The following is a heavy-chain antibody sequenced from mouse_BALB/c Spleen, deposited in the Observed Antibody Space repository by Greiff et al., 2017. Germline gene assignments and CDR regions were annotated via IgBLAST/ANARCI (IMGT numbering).Heavy chain of an antibody. J-gene: IGHJ4*01. CDR3: AGTGTGYYAMDY. CDR1: GYTFTDYY. D-gene: IGHD4-1*01. Sequence: QVQLQQSGAELARPGASVKLSCKASGYTFTDYYINWVKQRTGQGLEWIGEIYPGSGNTYYNEKFKGKATLTADKSSSTAYMQLSSLTSEDSAVYFCAGTGTGYYAMDYWGQGTSVTVSS. V-gene: IGHV1-77*01. CDR2: IYPGSGNT.